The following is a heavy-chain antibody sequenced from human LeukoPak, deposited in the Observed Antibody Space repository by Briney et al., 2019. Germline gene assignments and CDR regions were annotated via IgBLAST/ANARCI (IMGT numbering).Heavy chain of an antibody. D-gene: IGHD3-3*01. CDR3: ARGQGLNNFCSGSYI. V-gene: IGHV4-39*07. Sequence: PSETLSLTCTVSGGSISSSSYYWGWIRQPPGKGLEWIGSIYYSGSTYYNPSLNSRVSMSVDTSKNQFSLKLSSVTAADTAVYYCARGQGLNNFCSGSYIWGQGVLVTVSS. J-gene: IGHJ4*02. CDR1: GGSISSSSYY. CDR2: IYYSGST.